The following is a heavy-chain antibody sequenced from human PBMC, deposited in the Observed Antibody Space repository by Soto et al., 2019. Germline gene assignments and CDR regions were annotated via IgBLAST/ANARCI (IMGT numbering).Heavy chain of an antibody. J-gene: IGHJ6*02. D-gene: IGHD1-26*01. V-gene: IGHV3-23*01. CDR3: ARHLEWELKTPTIYYYGMDV. CDR1: GLPFSTYKTFSAYA. CDR2: ISGSGDYT. Sequence: EVQLLESGGGLVQPGGSLRLSCATSGLPFSTYKTFSAYALSWVRQAPGKGLQWVSSISGSGDYTYYSDSVKGRFTISRDNSKNMLYLQMNSLRGGDTAVYYCARHLEWELKTPTIYYYGMDVWGQGTSVIVSS.